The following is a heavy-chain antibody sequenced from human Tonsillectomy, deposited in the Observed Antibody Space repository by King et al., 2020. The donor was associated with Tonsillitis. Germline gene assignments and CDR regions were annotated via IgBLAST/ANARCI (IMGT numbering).Heavy chain of an antibody. CDR2: IKQGGSEK. CDR3: ARNNAMDV. V-gene: IGHV3-7*01. J-gene: IGHJ6*02. Sequence: VQLVESGGGLVQPGGSLRLSCTASGFTLSNHWMTWVRQAPGKGLEWVANIKQGGSEKYYVYSVKGRFTISRDDAKNSLYLQMNNLRADDTTLYYCARNNAMDVWGQGTTVTVSS. CDR1: GFTLSNHW.